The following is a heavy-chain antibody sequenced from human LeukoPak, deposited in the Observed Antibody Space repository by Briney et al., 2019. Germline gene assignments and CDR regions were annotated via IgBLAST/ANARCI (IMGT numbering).Heavy chain of an antibody. Sequence: SETLSLTCAVYGESFSAYFWNWIRQPPGKPLEYIGEINHRGSSHYNPSLKTRVTLSVDTSKNQFSLKLTSVTAADTAVYFCARGSSFDGYCSAGACDAGYYDSWGQGTPVTVSS. J-gene: IGHJ4*02. CDR3: ARGSSFDGYCSAGACDAGYYDS. CDR1: GESFSAYF. CDR2: INHRGSS. D-gene: IGHD2-15*01. V-gene: IGHV4-34*01.